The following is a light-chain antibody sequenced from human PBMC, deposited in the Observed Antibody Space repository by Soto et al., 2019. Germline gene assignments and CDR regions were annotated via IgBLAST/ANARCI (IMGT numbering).Light chain of an antibody. V-gene: IGLV2-14*01. CDR2: DVS. J-gene: IGLJ2*01. CDR3: SSYTSSSTYVV. Sequence: QSALTQPASVSGSPGQSITISCTGTSSDVGGYNYVSWYQQHPGKAPKLMIYDVSNRPSGVSNRFSGSKSGNTASLTISGLQAEDEADYYCSSYTSSSTYVVFGGGTKSPS. CDR1: SSDVGGYNY.